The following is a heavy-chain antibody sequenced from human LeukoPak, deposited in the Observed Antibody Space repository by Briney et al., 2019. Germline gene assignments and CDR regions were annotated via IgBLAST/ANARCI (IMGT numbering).Heavy chain of an antibody. V-gene: IGHV4-61*09. CDR1: GGSISSGVYY. CDR2: IYTSGTT. CDR3: VGRDFDY. J-gene: IGHJ4*02. Sequence: PSETLSLTCTVSGGSISSGVYYWTWIRQPAGKGLEWIGQIYTSGTTNYNPSLKSRVTISLDTSKNQFSLKLSSVTAADTAFHYCVGRDFDYWGQGTLVTVSS. D-gene: IGHD1-26*01.